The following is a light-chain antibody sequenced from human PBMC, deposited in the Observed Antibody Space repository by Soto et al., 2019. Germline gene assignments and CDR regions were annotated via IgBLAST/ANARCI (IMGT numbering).Light chain of an antibody. Sequence: EIVLTQSPGTLSLSPGERATLSCRASQSVSSSYLAWYLQKPGQAPRPLIYGASSRAIGIPDRFSGSGSGTDFTLTISRLEPEDFEVYYCQQYGSSPWTFGQGTKVEIK. CDR1: QSVSSSY. CDR2: GAS. V-gene: IGKV3-20*01. J-gene: IGKJ1*01. CDR3: QQYGSSPWT.